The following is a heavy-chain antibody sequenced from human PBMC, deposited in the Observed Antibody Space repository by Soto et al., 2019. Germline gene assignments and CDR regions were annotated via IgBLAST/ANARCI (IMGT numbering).Heavy chain of an antibody. Sequence: SETLSLTCTVSGGSISTCDSFWTWIRQPPGKGLEWLGHIYYSGNTYYNPSLRSRLTISIDTSKNQLSLKLRSLTAADTAVYFWASSPRDNLTCEPRGDYWGQGTLGTGSS. CDR2: IYYSGNT. J-gene: IGHJ4*01. V-gene: IGHV4-30-4*01. CDR3: ASSPRDNLTCEPRGDY. D-gene: IGHD3-9*01. CDR1: GGSISTCDSF.